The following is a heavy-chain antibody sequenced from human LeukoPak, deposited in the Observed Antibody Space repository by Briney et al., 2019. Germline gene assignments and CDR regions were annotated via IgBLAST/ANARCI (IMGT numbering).Heavy chain of an antibody. V-gene: IGHV3-66*01. D-gene: IGHD2-2*01. CDR1: GFSFSSFA. CDR2: IYSGGST. J-gene: IGHJ3*02. CDR3: ASSYCSSTSCYEGDAFDI. Sequence: PGGSLRLSCAASGFSFSSFAMSWVRQAPGKGLEWVSVIYSGGSTYYADSVKGRFTISRDNSKNTLCLQMNSLRAEDTAVYYCASSYCSSTSCYEGDAFDIWGQGTMVTVSS.